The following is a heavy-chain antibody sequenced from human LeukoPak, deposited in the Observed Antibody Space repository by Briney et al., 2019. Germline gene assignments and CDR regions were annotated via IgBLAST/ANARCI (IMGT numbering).Heavy chain of an antibody. J-gene: IGHJ4*02. D-gene: IGHD6-13*01. CDR3: ARDDRVYSSSWYTIDY. V-gene: IGHV1-2*02. Sequence: ASVKVSCKASGYTFTGYYMQWVPQAPGQGLEWMGWINPNSGVTDYAQKFQRRVTMTRDTSISTAYMELSRLRSDDTAVYYCARDDRVYSSSWYTIDYWGQGTLVTVSS. CDR1: GYTFTGYY. CDR2: INPNSGVT.